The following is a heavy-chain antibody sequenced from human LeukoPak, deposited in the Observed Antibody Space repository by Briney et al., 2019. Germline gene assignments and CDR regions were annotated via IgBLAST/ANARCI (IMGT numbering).Heavy chain of an antibody. CDR3: ARDRGYSYGYWFDP. Sequence: SETLSPTCTVSGGSISSYYWSWIRQPPGKGLEWIGYIYYSGSTNYNPSLKSRVTISVDTSKNQFSLKLSSVTAADTAVYYCARDRGYSYGYWFDPWGQGTLVTVSS. V-gene: IGHV4-59*01. CDR1: GGSISSYY. D-gene: IGHD5-18*01. CDR2: IYYSGST. J-gene: IGHJ5*02.